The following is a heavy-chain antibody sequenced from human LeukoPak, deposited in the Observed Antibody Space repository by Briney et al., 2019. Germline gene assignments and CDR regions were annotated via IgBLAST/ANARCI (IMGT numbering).Heavy chain of an antibody. J-gene: IGHJ4*02. CDR2: VSDSGSDT. CDR3: AKRVPYSSSSACFDN. D-gene: IGHD6-6*01. V-gene: IGHV3-23*01. Sequence: GGSLRLSCAASGFTFSNHGMSWVRQASGKGLEWVSAVSDSGSDTYYADSVKGRFTVSRDNSKNTLYLQMNSLRAEDTAVYYCAKRVPYSSSSACFDNWGQGTLVTDSS. CDR1: GFTFSNHG.